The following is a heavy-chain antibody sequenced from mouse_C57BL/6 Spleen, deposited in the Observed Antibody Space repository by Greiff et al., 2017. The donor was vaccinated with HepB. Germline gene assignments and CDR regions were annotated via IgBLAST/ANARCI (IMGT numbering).Heavy chain of an antibody. CDR3: ARGDYGSSYGFAY. Sequence: QVQLQQPGAELVKPGASVKLSCKASGYTFTSYWMHWVKQRPGRGLEWIGRIDPNSGGTKYNEKFKGKATLTVDTSSSTAYMQLSSLTSEDSAVYFCARGDYGSSYGFAYWGQGTLVTVSA. V-gene: IGHV1-62-3*01. CDR2: IDPNSGGT. CDR1: GYTFTSYW. J-gene: IGHJ3*01. D-gene: IGHD1-1*01.